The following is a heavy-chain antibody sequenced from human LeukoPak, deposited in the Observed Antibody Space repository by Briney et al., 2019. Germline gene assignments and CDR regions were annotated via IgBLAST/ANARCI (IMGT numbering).Heavy chain of an antibody. J-gene: IGHJ3*02. Sequence: GGSLRLSCAASGFTFSDCYMSWFRQAPGKGLEWVALLSYDGSKEYYADSVKGRFTIARDNSQDTLFLQMSSLRPEDTALYFCVRAIFGDSVAFEMWGQGTMVAVSS. D-gene: IGHD5/OR15-5a*01. CDR3: VRAIFGDSVAFEM. CDR1: GFTFSDCY. V-gene: IGHV3-30*03. CDR2: LSYDGSKE.